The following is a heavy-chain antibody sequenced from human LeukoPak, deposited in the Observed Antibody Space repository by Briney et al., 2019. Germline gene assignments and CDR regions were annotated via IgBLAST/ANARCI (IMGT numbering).Heavy chain of an antibody. Sequence: PSETLSLTCTVSGGSISSYYWSWIRQPPGKGLEWIGYIYYSGSTNYNPSLKSRVTISVDTSKNQFSLKLSSVTAADTAVYYCARWGYSFGSRGFDSWGQGTLVTVSS. CDR3: ARWGYSFGSRGFDS. D-gene: IGHD5-12*01. CDR2: IYYSGST. V-gene: IGHV4-59*01. CDR1: GGSISSYY. J-gene: IGHJ4*02.